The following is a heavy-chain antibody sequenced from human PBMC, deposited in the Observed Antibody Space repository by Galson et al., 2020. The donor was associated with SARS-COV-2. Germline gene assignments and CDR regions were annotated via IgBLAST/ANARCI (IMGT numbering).Heavy chain of an antibody. CDR1: GASFSSASYY. D-gene: IGHD3-3*01. J-gene: IGHJ6*02. CDR3: ARGNSPCVTIFGVLTGTCGMDV. V-gene: IGHV4-61*02. Sequence: SETLSLTCTASGASFSSASYYWSWIRQPAGKGLEWIGRSYKSGNTNYNPSLWSQLTISANTSKNQFSLKLTSVTAADTAVYYCARGNSPCVTIFGVLTGTCGMDVWGQGTTVTVSS. CDR2: SYKSGNT.